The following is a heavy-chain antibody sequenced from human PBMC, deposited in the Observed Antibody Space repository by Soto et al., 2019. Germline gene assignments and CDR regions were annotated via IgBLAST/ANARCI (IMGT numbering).Heavy chain of an antibody. CDR3: ARGVKDIYAMDV. CDR1: GFTFSSYG. Sequence: GGSLRLSCAASGFTFSSYGMHWVRQVPGKGLVWVSRIKGDGSSTSQAGSLEGRFTISRDNAKNTLYLQMNSLRAEDTAVYYCARGVKDIYAMDVWGQGTTVTVSS. D-gene: IGHD2-21*01. V-gene: IGHV3-74*01. CDR2: IKGDGSST. J-gene: IGHJ6*02.